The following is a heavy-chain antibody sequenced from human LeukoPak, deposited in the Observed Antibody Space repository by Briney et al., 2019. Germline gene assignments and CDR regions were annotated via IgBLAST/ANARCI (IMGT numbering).Heavy chain of an antibody. CDR3: ARAGVFCSATNCYDYYYYMDV. CDR2: IIPIFGTA. V-gene: IGHV1-69*13. J-gene: IGHJ6*03. D-gene: IGHD2-2*01. CDR1: GGTFSSYA. Sequence: ASVKVSCKASGGTFSSYAISWVRQAPGQGLEWMGGIIPIFGTANYAQKFQGRVTITADESTSTAYMELSSLRSEDTAVYYCARAGVFCSATNCYDYYYYMDVWGKGTTVTIAS.